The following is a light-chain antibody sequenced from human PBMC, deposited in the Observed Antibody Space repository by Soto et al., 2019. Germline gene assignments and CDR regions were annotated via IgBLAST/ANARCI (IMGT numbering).Light chain of an antibody. CDR3: QQYNSYLWT. Sequence: DIQMTQSPSTLSASVGDRVTITCRASQSISSWLAWYQQKPGKAPKLLTYDASSLESGVPSRFSGSGSGTEFTLTISSLQPDDFATYYCQQYNSYLWTFGQGTNVEIK. CDR1: QSISSW. J-gene: IGKJ1*01. CDR2: DAS. V-gene: IGKV1-5*01.